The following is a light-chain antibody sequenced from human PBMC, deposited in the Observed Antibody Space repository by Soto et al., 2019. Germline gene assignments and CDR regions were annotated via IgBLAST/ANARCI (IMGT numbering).Light chain of an antibody. J-gene: IGLJ3*02. Sequence: QTVVTQEPSFSVSPGRTVTLTCGLSSGSVSTSYYPSWYQQTPGQAPRTLIYSTNTRSSGVPDRFSGSILGNKAALTITGAQADDESDYSCVLYRGSGFWVFGGGTKVTVL. CDR1: SGSVSTSYY. V-gene: IGLV8-61*01. CDR2: STN. CDR3: VLYRGSGFWV.